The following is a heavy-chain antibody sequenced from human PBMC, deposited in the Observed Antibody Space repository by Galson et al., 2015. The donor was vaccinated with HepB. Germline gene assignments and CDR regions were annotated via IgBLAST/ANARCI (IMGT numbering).Heavy chain of an antibody. Sequence: SLRLSCAASGFTFDDYAMHWVRQAPGKGLEWVSSISWISDNIAYADSVKVRFSISRDNARNSLFLQMNSLRPEDPALYYCAKVRHSGVFDGFDIWGQGTMVTVSS. J-gene: IGHJ3*02. CDR1: GFTFDDYA. CDR3: AKVRHSGVFDGFDI. V-gene: IGHV3-9*01. D-gene: IGHD1-26*01. CDR2: ISWISDNI.